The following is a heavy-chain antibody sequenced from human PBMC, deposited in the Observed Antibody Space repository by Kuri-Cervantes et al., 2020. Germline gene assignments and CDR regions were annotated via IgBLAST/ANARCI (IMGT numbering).Heavy chain of an antibody. CDR1: GYTFTGYY. CDR3: ARVPTIRKWALIPFDY. Sequence: ASVKVSCKASGYTFTGYYMHWVRQAPGQGLEWMGWINPNSGGTNYAQKFQGRVTMTRDTSTSTAYMELSRLRSDDTAVYYCARVPTIRKWALIPFDYWGPGTLVTVSS. CDR2: INPNSGGT. J-gene: IGHJ4*02. D-gene: IGHD1-26*01. V-gene: IGHV1-2*02.